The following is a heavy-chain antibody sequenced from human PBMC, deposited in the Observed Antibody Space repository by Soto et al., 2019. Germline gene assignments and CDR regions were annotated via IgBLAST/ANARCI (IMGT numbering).Heavy chain of an antibody. V-gene: IGHV4-59*12. Sequence: SETLSLTCTVSGGSISSYYWSWIRQPPGKGLEWIGYIYYSGSTNYNPSLKSRVTISVDTSKNQFSLKLSSVTAADTAVYYCARGGHYYGSGSYYKPHYFDYWGQGTLVTVS. CDR1: GGSISSYY. CDR3: ARGGHYYGSGSYYKPHYFDY. J-gene: IGHJ4*02. CDR2: IYYSGST. D-gene: IGHD3-10*01.